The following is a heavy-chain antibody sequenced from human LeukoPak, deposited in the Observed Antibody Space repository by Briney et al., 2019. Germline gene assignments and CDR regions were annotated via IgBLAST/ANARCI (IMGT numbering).Heavy chain of an antibody. CDR2: IYHTGST. Sequence: SETLSLTCAVSGDSIVTTNWWSWVRQPPGKGLEWIGEIYHTGSTNNNPSLKSRVTISVDKSKNQFSLKLGFVTAADTAVYYCTRSPSDRQSRVLLSWGQGTLVTVSS. CDR1: GDSIVTTNW. D-gene: IGHD1-14*01. V-gene: IGHV4-4*02. J-gene: IGHJ5*02. CDR3: TRSPSDRQSRVLLS.